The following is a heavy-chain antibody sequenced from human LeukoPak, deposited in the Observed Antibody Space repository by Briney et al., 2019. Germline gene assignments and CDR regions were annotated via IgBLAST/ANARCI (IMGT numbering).Heavy chain of an antibody. J-gene: IGHJ4*02. Sequence: GGSLRLSCAASGFTFSDYYMSWIRQAPGNGLEWVSYISSSGSTIYYADSVKGRFTISRDNAKNSLYLQMNSLRAEDTAVYYCAKGFYDSTGYPLRPSFDYWGQGTLVTVSS. CDR2: ISSSGSTI. CDR3: AKGFYDSTGYPLRPSFDY. V-gene: IGHV3-11*01. CDR1: GFTFSDYY. D-gene: IGHD3-22*01.